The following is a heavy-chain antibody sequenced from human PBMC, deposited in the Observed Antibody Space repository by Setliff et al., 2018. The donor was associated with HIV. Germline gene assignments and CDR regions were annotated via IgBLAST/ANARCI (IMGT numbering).Heavy chain of an antibody. D-gene: IGHD5-18*01. CDR3: ARSPGVDTNMAFDL. J-gene: IGHJ4*01. CDR2: IYTSGSA. V-gene: IGHV4-4*08. Sequence: SETLSLTCTVSGGSMSTYYWSWIRQPPGKGLEWIGYIYTSGSAEYNPSLKSRVTMSVDASKSQVSLRLTSVTAADAAVYFCARSPGVDTNMAFDLWGQGSLVTVSS. CDR1: GGSMSTYY.